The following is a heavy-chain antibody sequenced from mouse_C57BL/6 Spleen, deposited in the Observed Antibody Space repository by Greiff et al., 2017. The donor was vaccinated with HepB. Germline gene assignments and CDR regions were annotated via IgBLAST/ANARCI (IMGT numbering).Heavy chain of an antibody. CDR2: ISRGGSYT. V-gene: IGHV5-6*02. Sequence: EVKLVESGGDLVKPGGSLKLSCAASGFTFSSYGMSWVRQTPDKRLEWVATISRGGSYTYYPDSVQGPFTISRDNAKNTLYLQMSSLKSEETAMYYCTRCTVYDDDAMDYWGQGTSVTVSS. J-gene: IGHJ4*01. CDR1: GFTFSSYG. D-gene: IGHD2-4*01. CDR3: TRCTVYDDDAMDY.